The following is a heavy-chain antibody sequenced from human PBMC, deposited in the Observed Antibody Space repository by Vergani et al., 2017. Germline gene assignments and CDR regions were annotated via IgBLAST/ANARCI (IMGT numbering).Heavy chain of an antibody. CDR2: INHSGST. CDR3: AGGGSYGYVWWFDP. Sequence: QVQLQQWGAGLLKPSETLSLTCAVYGGSFSGYYWSWIRQPPGKGLEWIGEINHSGSTNYNPSLKSRVTISVDTSTNQFTLNLRSVTAADTALYYCAGGGSYGYVWWFDPWGQGTLVTVSA. CDR1: GGSFSGYY. D-gene: IGHD5-18*01. J-gene: IGHJ5*02. V-gene: IGHV4-34*01.